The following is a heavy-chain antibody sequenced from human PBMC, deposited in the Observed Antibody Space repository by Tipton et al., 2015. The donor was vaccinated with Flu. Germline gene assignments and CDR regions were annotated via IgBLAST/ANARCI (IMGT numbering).Heavy chain of an antibody. CDR2: ISSDGPS. D-gene: IGHD6-19*01. V-gene: IGHV3-64*01. CDR3: ARGSPDQSHSGWCRHLDF. J-gene: IGHJ4*02. Sequence: SLRLSCAASGFTLSSYAVYWVRQAPGKGLEYVSVISSDGPSYYANSVKGRFTMSRDKSKNSLYLQMGSLRPEDMAVYYCARGSPDQSHSGWCRHLDFWGQGTPVTVSS. CDR1: GFTLSSYA.